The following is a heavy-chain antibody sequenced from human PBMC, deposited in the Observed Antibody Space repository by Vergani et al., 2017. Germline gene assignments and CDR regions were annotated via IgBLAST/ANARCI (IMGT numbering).Heavy chain of an antibody. Sequence: QVQLQESGPRLVRPSQTLSLTCTVSGGSINTYYWSWIRQSPGKGLEWIGYIYSTGSTNYNPSLNSRVTMSVDTSKNQFSLRLNSVTAADTAVYYCARVGHLVAVTGEGPSLDLWGRGTLVTVSS. CDR2: IYSTGST. CDR1: GGSINTYY. V-gene: IGHV4-59*08. D-gene: IGHD2-21*02. J-gene: IGHJ2*01. CDR3: ARVGHLVAVTGEGPSLDL.